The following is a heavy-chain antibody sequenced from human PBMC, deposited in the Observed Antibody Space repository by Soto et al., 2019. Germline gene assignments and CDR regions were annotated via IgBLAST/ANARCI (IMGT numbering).Heavy chain of an antibody. Sequence: PGGSLRLSCAASGFTFSDYYMSWIRQAPGKGQEWVSYISSSSSYTNYADSVKGRFTISRDNAKNSLYLQMNSLRAEDTAVYYCARDRDSRDVWFDPWGQGTLDTVSS. J-gene: IGHJ5*02. CDR2: ISSSSSYT. CDR1: GFTFSDYY. CDR3: ARDRDSRDVWFDP. V-gene: IGHV3-11*05. D-gene: IGHD3-22*01.